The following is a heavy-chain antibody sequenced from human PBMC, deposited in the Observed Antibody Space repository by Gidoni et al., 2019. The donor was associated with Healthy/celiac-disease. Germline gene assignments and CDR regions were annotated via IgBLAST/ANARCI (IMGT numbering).Heavy chain of an antibody. J-gene: IGHJ6*02. CDR1: GGSISSGGYY. Sequence: QVQLQESGPGLVKPSQTLSLTCTVSGGSISSGGYYWSWIRQHPGKGLEWIGYIYYSGSTYYNPSLKSRVTISVDTSKIQFSLKLSSVTAADTAVYYCARDKRITIFGVVTPQGMDVWGQGTTVTVSS. D-gene: IGHD3-3*01. V-gene: IGHV4-31*03. CDR3: ARDKRITIFGVVTPQGMDV. CDR2: IYYSGST.